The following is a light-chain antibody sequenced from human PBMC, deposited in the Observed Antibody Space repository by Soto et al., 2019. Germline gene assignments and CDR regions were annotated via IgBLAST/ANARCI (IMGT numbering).Light chain of an antibody. Sequence: EIVMTQSPATLSVSPGETATLSCRASQSVSSNLAWYQQKPGQAPRLLIYGESTRATGIPDRFSGSGSGTELTLTVSSLQPDDFATYYCQQYNSYPWTCGQGTQVDIK. V-gene: IGKV3-15*01. CDR2: GES. CDR1: QSVSSN. J-gene: IGKJ1*01. CDR3: QQYNSYPWT.